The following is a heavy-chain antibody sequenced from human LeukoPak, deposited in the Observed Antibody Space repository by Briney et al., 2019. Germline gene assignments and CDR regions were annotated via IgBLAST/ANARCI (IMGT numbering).Heavy chain of an antibody. V-gene: IGHV4-39*07. CDR1: GGSISGSSYY. Sequence: SETLSLTCTVSGGSISGSSYYWGWIRQPPGKGLEWIGEINHSGSTNYNPSLKSRVTISVDTSKNQFSLKLSSVTAADTAVYYCAGLVGRYSSGLYYYYFDYWGQGTLVTVSS. J-gene: IGHJ4*02. CDR3: AGLVGRYSSGLYYYYFDY. D-gene: IGHD3-22*01. CDR2: INHSGST.